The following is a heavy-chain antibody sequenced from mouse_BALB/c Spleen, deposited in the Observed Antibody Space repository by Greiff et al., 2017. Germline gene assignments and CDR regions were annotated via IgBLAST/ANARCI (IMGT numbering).Heavy chain of an antibody. D-gene: IGHD2-1*01. CDR3: ARDYGNYVNYWYFDV. Sequence: DVKLVESGGGLVQPGGSRKLSCAASGFTFSSFGMHWVRQAPEKGLEWVAYISSGSSTIYYADTVKGRFTISRDNPKNTLFLQMTSLRSEDTAMYYCARDYGNYVNYWYFDVWGAGTTVTVSS. CDR1: GFTFSSFG. CDR2: ISSGSSTI. J-gene: IGHJ1*01. V-gene: IGHV5-17*02.